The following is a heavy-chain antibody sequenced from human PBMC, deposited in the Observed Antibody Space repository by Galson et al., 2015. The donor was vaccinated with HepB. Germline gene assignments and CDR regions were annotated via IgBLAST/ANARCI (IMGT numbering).Heavy chain of an antibody. J-gene: IGHJ2*01. CDR1: GGSISSSSYY. Sequence: ETLSLTCTVSGGSISSSSYYWGWIRQPPGKGLEWIGSIYYSGSTYYNPSLKSRVTISVDTSKNQFSLKLSSVTAADTAVYYCARSGTSGSSGYYAAWYFDLWGRGTLVTVSS. CDR3: ARSGTSGSSGYYAAWYFDL. V-gene: IGHV4-39*01. D-gene: IGHD3-22*01. CDR2: IYYSGST.